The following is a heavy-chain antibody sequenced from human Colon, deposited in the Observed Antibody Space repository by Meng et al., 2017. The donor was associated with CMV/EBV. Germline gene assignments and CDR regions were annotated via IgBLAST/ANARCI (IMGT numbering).Heavy chain of an antibody. CDR1: SISNNSYD. CDR3: GRQGYYDSSGYYDLFDY. CDR2: IYYSGNT. Sequence: SISNNSYDWGWIRQPPGKGLEWIGSIYYSGNTYYNPSLKSRVTISVDTSKNQFSLKLSSVTAADTAVYYCGRQGYYDSSGYYDLFDYWGQGTLVTVSS. J-gene: IGHJ4*02. D-gene: IGHD3-22*01. V-gene: IGHV4-39*01.